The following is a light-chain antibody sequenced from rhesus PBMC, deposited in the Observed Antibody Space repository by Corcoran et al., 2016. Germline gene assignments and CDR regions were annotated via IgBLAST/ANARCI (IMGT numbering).Light chain of an antibody. V-gene: IGKV1S12*01. J-gene: IGKJ2*01. CDR1: QNIYST. CDR2: AAS. CDR3: QHYYDNPYI. Sequence: DIQMTQSPSALSASVGDRVTISCRASQNIYSTLAWYQQKPGKAPKLLIYAASTLQPGIPPRFSGSGSGTDFTLTSNSLQPGDSATYYCQHYYDNPYIFGQGTRVEIK.